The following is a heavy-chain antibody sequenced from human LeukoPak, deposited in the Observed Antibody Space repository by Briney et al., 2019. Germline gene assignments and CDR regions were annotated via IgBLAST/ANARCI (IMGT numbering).Heavy chain of an antibody. V-gene: IGHV1-18*01. Sequence: EASVKVSCKASGYTFTSYGISWVRQAPGQGLEWMGWISAYNGNANYAQKLQGRVTMTTDTSTSTVYMELSSLRSEDTAVYYCARGGEEAPVYYWGQGTLVTVSS. CDR3: ARGGEEAPVYY. J-gene: IGHJ4*02. CDR1: GYTFTSYG. CDR2: ISAYNGNA.